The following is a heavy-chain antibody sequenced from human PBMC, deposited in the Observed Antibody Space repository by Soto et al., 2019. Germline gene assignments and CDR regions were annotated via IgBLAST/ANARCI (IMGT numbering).Heavy chain of an antibody. CDR1: GYTFTSYG. V-gene: IGHV1-18*01. CDR3: ARDYGDYFLFTLHY. CDR2: ISANNGNT. J-gene: IGHJ4*02. D-gene: IGHD4-17*01. Sequence: QXQXXXXXAXVXXPGXXVKXSCKASGYTFTSYGISWVRQAPGQGLEWMGWISANNGNTNYAQKLQGRVTMTTDTSTSTAYMELRSLRSDDTAVYYCARDYGDYFLFTLHYWGQGTLVTVSS.